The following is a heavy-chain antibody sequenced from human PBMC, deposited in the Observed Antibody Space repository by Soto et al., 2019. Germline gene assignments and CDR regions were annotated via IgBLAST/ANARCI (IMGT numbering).Heavy chain of an antibody. V-gene: IGHV3-33*01. Sequence: PGGSLRLSCAASGFTFSSYGMHWVRQAPCKGLEWVAVIWYDGSNKYYADSVKGRFTISRDNSKNTLYLQMNSLRAEDTAVYYCARDLGSTYYYDSSGYGFDYWGQGTLVTVSS. CDR2: IWYDGSNK. D-gene: IGHD3-22*01. J-gene: IGHJ4*02. CDR1: GFTFSSYG. CDR3: ARDLGSTYYYDSSGYGFDY.